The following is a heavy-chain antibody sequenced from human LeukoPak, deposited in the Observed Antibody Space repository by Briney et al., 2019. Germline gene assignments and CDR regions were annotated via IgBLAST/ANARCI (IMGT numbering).Heavy chain of an antibody. V-gene: IGHV4-59*08. D-gene: IGHD5/OR15-5a*01. CDR3: ARQRRGAGVSGDY. J-gene: IGHJ4*02. CDR1: GGSISSYY. CDR2: IYYSGST. Sequence: SETLSLTCTVSGGSISSYYWSWIRQPPGKGLEWIGYIYYSGSTNYNPSLKSRVTISLDTSKNQFSLKLSSVTAADTAVYYCARQRRGAGVSGDYWGQGTLVTVSS.